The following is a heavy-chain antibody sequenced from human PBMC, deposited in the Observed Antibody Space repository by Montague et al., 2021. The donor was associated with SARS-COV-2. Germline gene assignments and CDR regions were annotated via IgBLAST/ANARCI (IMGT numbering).Heavy chain of an antibody. CDR1: GGSISSSSYY. V-gene: IGHV4-39*03. J-gene: IGHJ6*02. CDR2: IYHSGST. CDR3: WWGVGAPYYNYGMDV. D-gene: IGHD1-26*01. Sequence: SETLSLTCTVSGGSISSSSYYWGWIRQPPGKGLEWIGSIYHSGSTYYNPSLKSRVTISVDTSKNQFSLKLSSVTAADTAVYYSWWGVGAPYYNYGMDVWGQGTTVTVSS.